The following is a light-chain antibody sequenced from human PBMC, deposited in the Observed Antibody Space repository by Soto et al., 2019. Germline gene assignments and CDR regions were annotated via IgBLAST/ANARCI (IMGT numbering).Light chain of an antibody. V-gene: IGKV3-20*01. CDR1: QSISTRY. J-gene: IGKJ3*01. CDR3: HHYDDSPPFT. Sequence: ETVLTQSPGTLSLSPGERATLSCRASQSISTRYLAWYQQTPGRAPRLLIYGASSRATGIPDRFSGSASGTDFTLTITRLEPEDFAVYYCHHYDDSPPFTFGPGTKVDIK. CDR2: GAS.